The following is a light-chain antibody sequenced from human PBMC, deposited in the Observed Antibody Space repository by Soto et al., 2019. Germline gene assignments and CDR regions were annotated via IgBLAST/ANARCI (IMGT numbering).Light chain of an antibody. CDR3: QSYDSSLSGSWV. CDR2: GNS. J-gene: IGLJ3*02. Sequence: QSVLTQPPSVSGAPGQRVTISCTGSSSNIGAGYDVHWYQQLPGTAPKVLIYGNSNRPSGVPDRFSGSKSGTSASLAITGXXXEDEADYYXQSYDSSLSGSWVFGGGTKLTVL. V-gene: IGLV1-40*01. CDR1: SSNIGAGYD.